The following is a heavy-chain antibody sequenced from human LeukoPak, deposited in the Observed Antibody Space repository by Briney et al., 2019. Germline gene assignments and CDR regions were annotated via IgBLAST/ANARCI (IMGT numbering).Heavy chain of an antibody. CDR1: GGSISSRDHY. Sequence: SETLSLTCTVSGGSISSRDHYWGWVRQPPGKGLEWIGCIYYSGGAYYSPSLRSRVTISVDTSKNQFSLKLNSVTAADTAVYYCARNNDWYPDYWGQGTLVTVSS. CDR2: IYYSGGA. CDR3: ARNNDWYPDY. V-gene: IGHV4-39*07. D-gene: IGHD3-9*01. J-gene: IGHJ4*02.